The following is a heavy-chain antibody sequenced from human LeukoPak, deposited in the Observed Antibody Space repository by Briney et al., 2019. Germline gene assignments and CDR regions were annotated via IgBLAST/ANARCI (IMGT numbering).Heavy chain of an antibody. V-gene: IGHV1-46*01. CDR2: INPSGGTT. Sequence: ASVKVSCKTYGYSFTNYYMHWLRQAPGQGLEWMGIINPSGGTTSYAQKFQGRVTMTRDMSASTVYMELSSLRSEDTAVYYCARVGVVEARTLGYWGQGTLVAVSS. J-gene: IGHJ4*02. CDR3: ARVGVVEARTLGY. D-gene: IGHD3-22*01. CDR1: GYSFTNYY.